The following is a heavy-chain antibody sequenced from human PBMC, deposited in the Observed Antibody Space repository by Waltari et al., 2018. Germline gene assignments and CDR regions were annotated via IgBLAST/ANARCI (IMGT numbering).Heavy chain of an antibody. CDR3: ARGPPLLRYFDWLLPYYFDY. CDR1: GGSFSGYY. V-gene: IGHV4-34*01. J-gene: IGHJ4*02. CDR2: INHSGST. Sequence: QVQLQQWGAGLLKPSETLSLTCAVYGGSFSGYYWSWIRQPPGKGLEWIGEINHSGSTNDNPSLKSRVTISVDTSKNQFALKLSSVTAADTAVYYCARGPPLLRYFDWLLPYYFDYWGQGTLVTVSS. D-gene: IGHD3-9*01.